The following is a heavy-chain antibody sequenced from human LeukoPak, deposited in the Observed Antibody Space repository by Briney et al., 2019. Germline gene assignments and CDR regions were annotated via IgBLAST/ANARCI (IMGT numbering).Heavy chain of an antibody. CDR2: ISSSSVYI. V-gene: IGHV3-21*01. J-gene: IGHJ4*02. CDR3: ARDRRVQLWSPAGFES. D-gene: IGHD5-18*01. Sequence: GGSLRLSCAASGFTFSSYSMNWVRQAPGKGLEWVSSISSSSVYIYYADSVKGRFTISRDNAKNSLYLQMNSLRAEDTAVYYCARDRRVQLWSPAGFESWGQGTLVTVSS. CDR1: GFTFSSYS.